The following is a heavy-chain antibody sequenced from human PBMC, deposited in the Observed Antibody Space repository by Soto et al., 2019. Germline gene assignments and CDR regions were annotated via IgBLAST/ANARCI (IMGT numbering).Heavy chain of an antibody. Sequence: GSLRLSCAASGFTFSSYAMSWVRQAPGKGLEWVSAISGSGGSTYYADSVKGRFTISRDNSKNTLYLQMNSLRAEDTAVYYCAKDQGDIIVVVVAATLGAFDIWGQGTMVTVSS. J-gene: IGHJ3*02. D-gene: IGHD2-15*01. V-gene: IGHV3-23*01. CDR3: AKDQGDIIVVVVAATLGAFDI. CDR2: ISGSGGST. CDR1: GFTFSSYA.